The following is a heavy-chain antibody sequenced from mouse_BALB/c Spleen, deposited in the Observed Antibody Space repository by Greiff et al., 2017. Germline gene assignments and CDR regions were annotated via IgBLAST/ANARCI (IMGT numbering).Heavy chain of an antibody. D-gene: IGHD4-1*01. V-gene: IGHV2-9*02. CDR3: ARDDWDRFAY. CDR2: IWAGGST. Sequence: VKLMESGPGLVAPSQSLSITCTVSGFSLTSYGVHWVRQPPGKGLEWLGVIWAGGSTNYNSALMSRLSISKDNSKSQVFLKMNSLQTDDTAMYYCARDDWDRFAYWGQGTLVTVSA. J-gene: IGHJ3*01. CDR1: GFSLTSYG.